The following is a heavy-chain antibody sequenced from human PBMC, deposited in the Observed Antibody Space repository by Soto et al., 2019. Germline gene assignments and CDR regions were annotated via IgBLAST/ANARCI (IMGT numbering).Heavy chain of an antibody. Sequence: TLSLTCAVSGVSVSSKNWWSWVRQSPGRGLEWIGEIFRSDTTNYNPSLKSRATISVDKSKNQFSLKLSSVTAADTAVYYCARNGPLFGVGTTIGVWGQGATVTVSS. D-gene: IGHD3-3*01. J-gene: IGHJ6*02. V-gene: IGHV4-4*02. CDR3: ARNGPLFGVGTTIGV. CDR1: GVSVSSKNW. CDR2: IFRSDTT.